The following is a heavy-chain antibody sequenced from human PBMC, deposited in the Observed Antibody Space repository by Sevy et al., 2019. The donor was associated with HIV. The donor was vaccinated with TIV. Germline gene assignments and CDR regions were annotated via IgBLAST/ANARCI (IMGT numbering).Heavy chain of an antibody. V-gene: IGHV3-43*01. Sequence: GGCLRLSCAASGFTFDDYTMHCVRQAPGKGLEWVSLISWEGGSTYYADSVKGRFTSSRDNSKNSLYLQMNSLRTEDSAMYYCAKGYCSGSSCPSSYFQHWGQGTQVTVSS. J-gene: IGHJ1*01. CDR3: AKGYCSGSSCPSSYFQH. D-gene: IGHD2-15*01. CDR1: GFTFDDYT. CDR2: ISWEGGST.